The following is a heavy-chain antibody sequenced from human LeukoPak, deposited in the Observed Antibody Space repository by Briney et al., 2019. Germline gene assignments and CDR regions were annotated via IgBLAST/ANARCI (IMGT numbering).Heavy chain of an antibody. Sequence: SETLSLTCAVYGGSFSGYYWSWIRQPPGKGLEWTGEINHSGSTNYNPSLKSRVAISVDTSKNQFSLKLSSVTAADTAVYYCARARGSSAGLDYWGQGTLVTVSS. D-gene: IGHD6-6*01. CDR3: ARARGSSAGLDY. V-gene: IGHV4-34*01. CDR1: GGSFSGYY. CDR2: INHSGST. J-gene: IGHJ4*02.